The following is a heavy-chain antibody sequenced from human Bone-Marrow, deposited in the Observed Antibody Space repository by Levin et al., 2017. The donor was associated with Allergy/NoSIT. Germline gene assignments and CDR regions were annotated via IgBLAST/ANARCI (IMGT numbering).Heavy chain of an antibody. CDR2: INGDGGHT. CDR1: GFTFSNSW. CDR3: TRENSNWLS. V-gene: IGHV3-74*01. Sequence: PGGSLRLSCAVSGFTFSNSWMNWVRQVPGKGLEWVSRINGDGGHTRYADSVRGRFTISRDNTKSTLFLQMHSLRAEDTALYYCTRENSNWLSWGQGSLVTVSS. J-gene: IGHJ1*01. D-gene: IGHD7-27*01.